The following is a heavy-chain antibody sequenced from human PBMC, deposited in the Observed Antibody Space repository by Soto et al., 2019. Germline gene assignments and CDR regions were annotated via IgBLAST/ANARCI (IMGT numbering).Heavy chain of an antibody. Sequence: SETLSLTCTVSGGSISSGDYYWSWIRQPPGKGLEWIGYIYYSGSTYYNPSLKSRVTISVDTSKNQFSLKLSSVTAADTAVYYCARGQDGYNLYWGQGTLVTVPQ. V-gene: IGHV4-30-4*01. CDR3: ARGQDGYNLY. J-gene: IGHJ4*02. D-gene: IGHD5-12*01. CDR1: GGSISSGDYY. CDR2: IYYSGST.